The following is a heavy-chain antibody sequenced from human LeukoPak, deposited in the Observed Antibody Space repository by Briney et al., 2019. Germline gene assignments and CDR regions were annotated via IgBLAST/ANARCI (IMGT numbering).Heavy chain of an antibody. D-gene: IGHD6-13*01. J-gene: IGHJ6*02. CDR1: GFTFSSYA. Sequence: GGSLRLSCAASGFTFSSYAMSWVRQAPGKGLEWVSAISGSGGSTYYADSVKGRFTISRDNSKNTLYLQMNSLRVEDTAVYYCAKVSQQQLAPAYYYSYSMDVWGQGTTVTVSS. CDR3: AKVSQQQLAPAYYYSYSMDV. V-gene: IGHV3-23*01. CDR2: ISGSGGST.